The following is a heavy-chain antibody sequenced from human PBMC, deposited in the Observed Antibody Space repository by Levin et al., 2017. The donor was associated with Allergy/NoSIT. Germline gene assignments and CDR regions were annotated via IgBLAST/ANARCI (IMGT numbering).Heavy chain of an antibody. J-gene: IGHJ5*02. D-gene: IGHD5-18*01. V-gene: IGHV3-74*01. CDR2: INSDGGSA. Sequence: LPFSSSFFPFLPSFLHWVRQVPRKGLVWVARINSDGGSAYYADFVKGRFTVSLAPAKNTLYLQMNSLRGEDTALYYCARDVSGLWLLSGWFDAWGQGTLVTVSS. CDR1: FFPFLPSF. CDR3: ARDVSGLWLLSGWFDA.